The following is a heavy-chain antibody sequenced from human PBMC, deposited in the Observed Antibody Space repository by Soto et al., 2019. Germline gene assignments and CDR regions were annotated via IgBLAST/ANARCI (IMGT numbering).Heavy chain of an antibody. CDR1: GFTFYDYG. J-gene: IGHJ4*02. CDR2: ITGGGGST. D-gene: IGHD3-22*01. V-gene: IGHV3-23*01. Sequence: GGSLRLSCAASGFTFYDYGMSWVRQAPGKGLEWVSAITGGGGSTFYADSVKGRFTISRDNSKNTLFLQMNSLRAEDTAVYYCAKDRYYYDSSGPKLLRGVSAARLDYWGQGTLVTVSS. CDR3: AKDRYYYDSSGPKLLRGVSAARLDY.